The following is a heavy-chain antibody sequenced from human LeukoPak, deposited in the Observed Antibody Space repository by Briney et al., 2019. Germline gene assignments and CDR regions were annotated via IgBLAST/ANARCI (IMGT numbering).Heavy chain of an antibody. V-gene: IGHV1-2*02. CDR2: INPNSGGT. CDR3: ARRAGRVANPNWFDP. Sequence: GASVKVSCKASGYTFTGYYMHWVRQAPGQGLEWMGWINPNSGGTNYAQKFQGRVTMTRDTSISTAYMELSRLRSDDTAVYYCARRAGRVANPNWFDPWGQGTLVTVSS. J-gene: IGHJ5*02. CDR1: GYTFTGYY. D-gene: IGHD1-26*01.